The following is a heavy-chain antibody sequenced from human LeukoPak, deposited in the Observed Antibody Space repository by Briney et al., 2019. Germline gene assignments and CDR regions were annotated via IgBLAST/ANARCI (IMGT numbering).Heavy chain of an antibody. CDR3: VAYKFLHSWSAFDF. J-gene: IGHJ3*01. Sequence: GGSLRLSCAASGLTLSSHGVTWVRQPPGKGLEWVADMRQDGSDKYYVDSVKGRFFISGDIAKNSVSLHMNRLSVEDTAVYYCVAYKFLHSWSAFDFWGRGTMVTVSS. D-gene: IGHD6-13*01. V-gene: IGHV3-7*01. CDR2: MRQDGSDK. CDR1: GLTLSSHG.